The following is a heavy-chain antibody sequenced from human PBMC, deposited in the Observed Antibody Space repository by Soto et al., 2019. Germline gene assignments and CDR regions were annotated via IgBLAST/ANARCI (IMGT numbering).Heavy chain of an antibody. D-gene: IGHD3-3*01. CDR3: ARTDPQTIFGVVQSWGWFDP. Sequence: SVKVSFKASGGTFSSYAIGLVRRAPGQGLEWMGGIIPIFGTANYAQKFHGRVTITAYKSSSTAYMELSSLRSEDTAVYYCARTDPQTIFGVVQSWGWFDPWGQGILVTVSS. V-gene: IGHV1-69*06. CDR1: GGTFSSYA. J-gene: IGHJ5*02. CDR2: IIPIFGTA.